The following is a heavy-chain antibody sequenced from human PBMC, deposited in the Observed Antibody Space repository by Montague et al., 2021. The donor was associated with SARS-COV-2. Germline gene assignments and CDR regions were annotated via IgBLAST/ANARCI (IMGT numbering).Heavy chain of an antibody. D-gene: IGHD3-10*01. CDR2: MYYSGST. Sequence: SETLSLTCTVSGGSISSSNYYWGWIRQPPRKGLEWIGNMYYSGSTYYNPSLKSRVTISIDTSKNQFSLKLSPVTAADTAVYYCARDDIVLQGVTKGMDVWGQGTTVTVSS. J-gene: IGHJ6*02. V-gene: IGHV4-39*07. CDR3: ARDDIVLQGVTKGMDV. CDR1: GGSISSSNYY.